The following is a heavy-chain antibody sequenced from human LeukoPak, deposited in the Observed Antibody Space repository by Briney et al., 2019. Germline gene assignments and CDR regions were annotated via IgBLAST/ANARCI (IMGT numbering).Heavy chain of an antibody. CDR3: ARSHSSRDFDY. CDR1: GGTFSSYA. V-gene: IGHV1-8*02. CDR2: MNPNSGNA. D-gene: IGHD6-13*01. Sequence: ASVKVSCKASGGTFSSYAISWVRQAPGQGLEWMGWMNPNSGNAGYAQKFQGRVTMTRNTSISTAYMELSSLRSEDTAVYYCARSHSSRDFDYWGQGTLVTVSS. J-gene: IGHJ4*02.